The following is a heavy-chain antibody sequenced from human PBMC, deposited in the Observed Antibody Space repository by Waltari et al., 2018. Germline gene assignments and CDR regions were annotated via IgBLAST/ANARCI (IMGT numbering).Heavy chain of an antibody. V-gene: IGHV1-2*02. D-gene: IGHD6-13*01. CDR2: VNPHSRGT. J-gene: IGHJ4*02. Sequence: QVQLVQSGAEVKKPGASVQVSCKASGYTLNTYYIYWVRQAPGQGLEWMGWVNPHSRGTSYSQKFQGRVTMTSDTAITTAYMELTWLRSDDTAIYYCAILGGLAAAGDFDHWGQGTPVIVSS. CDR1: GYTLNTYY. CDR3: AILGGLAAAGDFDH.